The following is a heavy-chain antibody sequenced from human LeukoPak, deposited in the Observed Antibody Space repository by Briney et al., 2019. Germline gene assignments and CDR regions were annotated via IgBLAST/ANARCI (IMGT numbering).Heavy chain of an antibody. CDR1: GFTFSSYG. CDR3: AKDLGLGLLWFGEPLNGMDV. CDR2: ISYDGSNK. D-gene: IGHD3-10*01. V-gene: IGHV3-30*18. J-gene: IGHJ6*02. Sequence: GGSLRLSCAASGFTFSSYGMHWVRQAPGKGLEWVAVISYDGSNKYYADSVKGRFTISRDNSKNTLYLQMNSLRAEDTAVYYCAKDLGLGLLWFGEPLNGMDVWGQGTTVTVSS.